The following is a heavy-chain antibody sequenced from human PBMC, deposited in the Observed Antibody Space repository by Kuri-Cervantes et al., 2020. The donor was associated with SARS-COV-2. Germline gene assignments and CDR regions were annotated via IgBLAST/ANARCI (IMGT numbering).Heavy chain of an antibody. CDR2: ISSSSSSTI. Sequence: GESLKISCAASGFTFSSYSMNWVRQAPGKGLEWVSYISSSSSSTIYYADSVKGRFTISRDNAKNSLYLQMNSLRAEDTAVYCCARDLSSGLWAFDYWGQGTLVTVSS. V-gene: IGHV3-48*01. CDR3: ARDLSSGLWAFDY. J-gene: IGHJ4*02. CDR1: GFTFSSYS. D-gene: IGHD5-18*01.